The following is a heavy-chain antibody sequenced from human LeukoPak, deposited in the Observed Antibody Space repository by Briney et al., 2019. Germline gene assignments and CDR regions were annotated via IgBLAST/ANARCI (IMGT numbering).Heavy chain of an antibody. Sequence: GGSLRLSCAASGFTFSDYYMSWIRQAPGKGLEWVSYISSSGSTIYYADSVKGRFTISRDNTKNSLYLQMNSLRAEDTAVYYCSRLRGYSYGYADYWGQGTLVTVSS. CDR2: ISSSGSTI. V-gene: IGHV3-11*04. CDR3: SRLRGYSYGYADY. D-gene: IGHD5-18*01. J-gene: IGHJ4*02. CDR1: GFTFSDYY.